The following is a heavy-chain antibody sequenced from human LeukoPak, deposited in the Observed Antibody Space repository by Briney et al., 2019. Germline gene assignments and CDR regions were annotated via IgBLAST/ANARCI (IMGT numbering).Heavy chain of an antibody. CDR1: GYTLTELS. CDR2: FDPEDGET. Sequence: ASVKVSCKVSGYTLTELSMHWVRQAPGKGLEWMGGFDPEDGETIYAQKFQGRVTMTEDTSTDTAYMELSSLRSEDMAVYYCARAPTWGGFITYYYMDVWGKGTTVTISS. J-gene: IGHJ6*03. D-gene: IGHD3-10*01. V-gene: IGHV1-24*01. CDR3: ARAPTWGGFITYYYMDV.